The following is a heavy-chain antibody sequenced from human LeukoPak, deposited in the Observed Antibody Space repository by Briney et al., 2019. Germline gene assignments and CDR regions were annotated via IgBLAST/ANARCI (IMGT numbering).Heavy chain of an antibody. J-gene: IGHJ4*02. CDR2: INAGNGNT. Sequence: ASVKVSCKASGYTFTNYTIHWVRQAPGQRLEWMGWINAGNGNTKYSQKFQGRVTITRDTSASTAYMELSSLRSEDTAVYYCARGYSPSIRTTGNDYWGQGTLVTVSS. CDR3: ARGYSPSIRTTGNDY. V-gene: IGHV1-3*01. D-gene: IGHD1-1*01. CDR1: GYTFTNYT.